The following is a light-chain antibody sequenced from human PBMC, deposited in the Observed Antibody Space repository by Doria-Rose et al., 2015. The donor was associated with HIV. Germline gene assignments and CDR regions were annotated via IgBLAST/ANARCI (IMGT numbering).Light chain of an antibody. Sequence: QPVLTQSPSVSAAPGQRVTIFCSGSSSNIGNNYVSWYQQLPGTAPKLLIYDNNKRPSGIPDRFSGSTSATSATLGITGLQTGDEADYYCGTWDSSLSAWVCGGGTKLTVL. V-gene: IGLV1-51*01. CDR3: GTWDSSLSAWV. CDR2: DNN. J-gene: IGLJ3*02. CDR1: SSNIGNNY.